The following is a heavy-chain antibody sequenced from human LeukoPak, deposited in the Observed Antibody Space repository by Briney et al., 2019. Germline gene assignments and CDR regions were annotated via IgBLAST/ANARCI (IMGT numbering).Heavy chain of an antibody. CDR3: ARDPDYSTYAMDV. CDR1: GFTFSSHG. D-gene: IGHD4-11*01. CDR2: VWYGGSNK. V-gene: IGHV3-33*01. Sequence: GGSLRLSCAASGFTFSSHGMHWVRQAPGKGLEWVAVVWYGGSNKDNVDSVKGRFTISRDNSKNTLYLQMNSLRAEDTAVYYCARDPDYSTYAMDVWGQGTTVTVPS. J-gene: IGHJ6*02.